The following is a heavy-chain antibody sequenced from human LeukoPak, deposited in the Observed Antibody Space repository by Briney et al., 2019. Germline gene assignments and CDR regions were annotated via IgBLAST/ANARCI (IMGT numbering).Heavy chain of an antibody. D-gene: IGHD2-15*01. Sequence: GGSLRLSCAASGFTFSSYGMHWVRQAPGKGLEWVAVIWYDGSNKYYADSVKGRFTISRDNSKNTLYLQMNSLRAEGTAVYYCARDLPYCSGGSCYWEGFDYWGQGTLVTVSS. CDR1: GFTFSSYG. J-gene: IGHJ4*02. V-gene: IGHV3-33*01. CDR3: ARDLPYCSGGSCYWEGFDY. CDR2: IWYDGSNK.